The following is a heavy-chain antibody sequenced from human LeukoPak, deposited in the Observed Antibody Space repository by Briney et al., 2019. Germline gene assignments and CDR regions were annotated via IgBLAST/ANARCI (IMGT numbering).Heavy chain of an antibody. V-gene: IGHV3-30*01. Sequence: GGSLRLSCAASGFTFSSYAMHWVRQAPGKGLEWVAVISYDGSNKYYADSVKGRFTISRDNSKNTLYLQMNSLRAEDTAVYYCARDRVLFGYFDYRGQGTLVTVSS. J-gene: IGHJ4*02. D-gene: IGHD2-15*01. CDR1: GFTFSSYA. CDR3: ARDRVLFGYFDY. CDR2: ISYDGSNK.